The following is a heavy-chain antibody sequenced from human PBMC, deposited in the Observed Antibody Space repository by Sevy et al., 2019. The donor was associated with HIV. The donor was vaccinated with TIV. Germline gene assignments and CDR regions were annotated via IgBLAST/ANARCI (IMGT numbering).Heavy chain of an antibody. J-gene: IGHJ4*02. D-gene: IGHD2-21*01. V-gene: IGHV3-11*06. CDR1: GLIFSDYY. Sequence: GGSLRLSCAASGLIFSDYYMGWVRQAPGKGLEWVADISSGNTYTNYADSVKGRFTISRDNAKKSLYLQMNNLRAEDTAVYYCARLRGIASAPYYFDYWGQGALVTVSS. CDR2: ISSGNTYT. CDR3: ARLRGIASAPYYFDY.